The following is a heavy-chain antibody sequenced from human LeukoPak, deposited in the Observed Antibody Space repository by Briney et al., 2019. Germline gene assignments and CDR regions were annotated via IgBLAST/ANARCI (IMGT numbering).Heavy chain of an antibody. Sequence: PSETLSLTCAVSGGSISSSNWWNWVRQPPGKGLEWIGEIYHSGSTNYNPSLKSRVTISVDKSKNQFSLKLSSVTAADTAVYHCAASGSAYYYVVSYWGQGTLVTVSS. D-gene: IGHD3-22*01. J-gene: IGHJ4*02. CDR1: GGSISSSNW. CDR3: AASGSAYYYVVSY. CDR2: IYHSGST. V-gene: IGHV4-4*02.